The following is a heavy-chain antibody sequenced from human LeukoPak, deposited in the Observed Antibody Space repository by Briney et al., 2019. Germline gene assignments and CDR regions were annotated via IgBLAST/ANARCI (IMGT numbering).Heavy chain of an antibody. CDR2: IYYSGST. CDR1: GGSISSSSYY. Sequence: PSETLSLTCTVSGGSISSSSYYWGWIRQPPGKGLEWIGSIYYSGSTYYNPSLKSRVTISVDTSKNQFSLKLSSVTAADTAVYYCARLRLYYYDSSGYLNAWGQGTLVTVSS. V-gene: IGHV4-39*01. CDR3: ARLRLYYYDSSGYLNA. D-gene: IGHD3-22*01. J-gene: IGHJ4*02.